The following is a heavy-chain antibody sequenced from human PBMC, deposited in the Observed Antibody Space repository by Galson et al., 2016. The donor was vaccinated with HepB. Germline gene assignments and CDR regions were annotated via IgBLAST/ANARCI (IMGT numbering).Heavy chain of an antibody. D-gene: IGHD6-13*01. CDR1: GFSFSNCW. V-gene: IGHV3-7*05. Sequence: SLRLSCAASGFSFSNCWMSWVRQAPGKGLEWVVNIKYDGTEKRYVGSVKGRFTISRDNAKNSLYLQMNSLRVEDTAMYYCAKDAYSRGDYWGQGTLVTVSS. CDR3: AKDAYSRGDY. J-gene: IGHJ4*02. CDR2: IKYDGTEK.